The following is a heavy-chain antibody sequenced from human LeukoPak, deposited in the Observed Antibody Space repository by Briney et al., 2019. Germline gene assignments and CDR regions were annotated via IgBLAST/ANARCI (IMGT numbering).Heavy chain of an antibody. CDR1: GYTLTELS. V-gene: IGHV1-24*01. CDR3: ATAERYYYDSSGYYWDY. D-gene: IGHD3-22*01. J-gene: IGHJ4*02. Sequence: ASVKVSCKVSGYTLTELSMHWVRQAPGKGLEWMGGFDPEDGETIYAQKFQGRVTMTEDTSTDTAYMELSSLRSEDTAVYYCATAERYYYDSSGYYWDYWGQGTLVTVSS. CDR2: FDPEDGET.